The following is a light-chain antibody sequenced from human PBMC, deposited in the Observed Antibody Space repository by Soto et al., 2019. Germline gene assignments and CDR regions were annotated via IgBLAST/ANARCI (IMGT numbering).Light chain of an antibody. CDR2: RAS. V-gene: IGKV3-15*01. Sequence: EIVLTQSPATLSVSPGERATISCRASQSVVSNVAWYQQKPGPAPRLLIYRASTRATGIAARFSGSGAETKYTLTISSLQSEEFAVYSCQQYNSRPHSFGQGTKLEIK. CDR1: QSVVSN. J-gene: IGKJ2*03. CDR3: QQYNSRPHS.